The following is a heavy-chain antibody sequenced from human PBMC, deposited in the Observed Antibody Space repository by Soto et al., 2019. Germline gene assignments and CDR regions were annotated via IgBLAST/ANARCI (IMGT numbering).Heavy chain of an antibody. D-gene: IGHD2-8*02. Sequence: QVQLVESGGGVVQPGRSLRLSCAASGFTFSSYAMHWVRQAPGKGLEWVAVISYDGSNKYYADSVKGRFTISRDNSKNTLFLQMNSLRGEDTGLYYCSRVLAVWGTPSFGAFYFLGQGKMVTVSS. CDR1: GFTFSSYA. CDR2: ISYDGSNK. V-gene: IGHV3-30-3*01. CDR3: SRVLAVWGTPSFGAFYF. J-gene: IGHJ3*01.